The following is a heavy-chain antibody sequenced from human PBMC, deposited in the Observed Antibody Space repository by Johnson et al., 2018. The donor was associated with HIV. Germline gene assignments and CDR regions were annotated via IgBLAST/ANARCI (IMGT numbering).Heavy chain of an antibody. Sequence: EVQLVESGGGLVKPGGSLRLSCAASGFTFSDYYMNWIRQAPGKGLEWVSVIYIGGSTYYADSVKGRFTISRDNSKNTLYLQMNTLRAEDTAVYFCASVRVGAFDIWGQGTGVTVSS. CDR1: GFTFSDYY. D-gene: IGHD1-26*01. CDR2: IYIGGST. CDR3: ASVRVGAFDI. J-gene: IGHJ3*02. V-gene: IGHV3-66*01.